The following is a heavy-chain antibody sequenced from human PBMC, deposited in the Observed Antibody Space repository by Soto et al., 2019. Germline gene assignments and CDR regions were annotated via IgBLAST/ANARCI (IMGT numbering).Heavy chain of an antibody. D-gene: IGHD2-21*01. CDR1: GFSYSSYG. J-gene: IGHJ4*02. CDR3: ANDIVKSTYGASHF. Sequence: GGSLRLSCAASGFSYSSYGMSWVRQAPCKGLEWVAAISYDGGNNFHADSVKGRFTISRDNSNKTLYLQLNSLRTEDTAVYYCANDIVKSTYGASHFWGQRVLVPVSS. CDR2: ISYDGGNN. V-gene: IGHV3-30*18.